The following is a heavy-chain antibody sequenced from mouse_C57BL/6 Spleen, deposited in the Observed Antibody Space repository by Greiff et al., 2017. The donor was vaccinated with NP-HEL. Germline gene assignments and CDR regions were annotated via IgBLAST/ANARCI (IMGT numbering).Heavy chain of an antibody. V-gene: IGHV5-17*01. CDR2: ISSGSSTI. J-gene: IGHJ3*01. CDR3: ASPIYYDYDGGFAY. CDR1: GFTFSDYG. D-gene: IGHD2-4*01. Sequence: DVMLVESGGGLVKPGGSLKLSCAASGFTFSDYGMHWVRQAPEKGLEWVAYISSGSSTIYYADTVKGRFTISRDNAKNTLFLQMTSLRSEDTAMYYCASPIYYDYDGGFAYWGQGTLVTVSA.